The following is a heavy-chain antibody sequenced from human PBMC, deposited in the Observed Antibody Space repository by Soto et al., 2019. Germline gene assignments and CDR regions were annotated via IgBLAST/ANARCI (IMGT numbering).Heavy chain of an antibody. CDR1: GDSVSNTTAA. D-gene: IGHD2-15*01. CDR2: TFYRSKWHS. Sequence: SQPLSLPCAISGDSVSNTTAAWNCIRQPPSRGLEWLGRTFYRSKWHSDHAVSVKSRIIIKPDTSKNQFSLQLNSVTPEDAAMYYCARIVGGSSDYWGQGTLVTVSS. J-gene: IGHJ4*02. V-gene: IGHV6-1*01. CDR3: ARIVGGSSDY.